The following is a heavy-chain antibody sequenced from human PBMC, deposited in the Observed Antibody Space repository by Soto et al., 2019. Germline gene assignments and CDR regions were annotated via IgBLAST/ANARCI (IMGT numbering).Heavy chain of an antibody. CDR1: RLRFSDYA. D-gene: IGHD6-13*01. V-gene: IGHV3-23*01. Sequence: GSLRLSSSPSRLRFSDYAMSWVRQARGKGLEWVSVISESGGSTHYADSVRGRFTVSRDNSKNSLSLRMNSLRDEDTAVYFCAKRSPYSSGWYSPIFDYWGQGDLVTGSS. CDR2: ISESGGST. J-gene: IGHJ4*02. CDR3: AKRSPYSSGWYSPIFDY.